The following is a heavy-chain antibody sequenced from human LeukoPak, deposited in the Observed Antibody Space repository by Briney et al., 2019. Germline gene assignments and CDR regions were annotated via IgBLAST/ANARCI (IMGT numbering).Heavy chain of an antibody. D-gene: IGHD3-22*01. CDR3: VRESGGYYGGAFDY. V-gene: IGHV1-2*02. CDR2: INPNSGGT. J-gene: IGHJ4*02. CDR1: GYTFAGYY. Sequence: GASVKVSCKASGYTFAGYYMHWVRQAPGQGLEWMGWINPNSGGTNYAQKFQGRVTMTRDTSISTAYMELRSLRSDDTAVYYCVRESGGYYGGAFDYWGQGTLVTVSS.